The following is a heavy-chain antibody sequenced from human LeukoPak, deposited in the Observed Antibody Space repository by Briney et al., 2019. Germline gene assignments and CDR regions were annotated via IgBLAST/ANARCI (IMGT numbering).Heavy chain of an antibody. CDR1: EFTFSSNA. V-gene: IGHV3-30*04. J-gene: IGHJ4*02. D-gene: IGHD3-10*01. CDR3: ARRSSQRFGELSQLTFDY. Sequence: PGGSLRLSCAASEFTFSSNAMHWVRQTPGKGLEWVTIISYDGSNKYYADSVKGRFTISRDNSKNTLYLQMNSLRAEDTAVYYCARRSSQRFGELSQLTFDYWGQGTLVTVSS. CDR2: ISYDGSNK.